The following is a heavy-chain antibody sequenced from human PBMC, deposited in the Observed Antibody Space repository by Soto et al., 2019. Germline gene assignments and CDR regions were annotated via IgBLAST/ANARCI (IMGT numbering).Heavy chain of an antibody. D-gene: IGHD3-16*02. Sequence: GASVKVSCKASGGTFSSYAISWVRQAPGQGLEWMGGIIPIFGTANYAQKFQGRVTITADESTSTAYMELSSLRSEDTAVYYCARSYYDYVWGSYRPIDYWGQGTLVTVSS. J-gene: IGHJ4*02. CDR1: GGTFSSYA. V-gene: IGHV1-69*13. CDR2: IIPIFGTA. CDR3: ARSYYDYVWGSYRPIDY.